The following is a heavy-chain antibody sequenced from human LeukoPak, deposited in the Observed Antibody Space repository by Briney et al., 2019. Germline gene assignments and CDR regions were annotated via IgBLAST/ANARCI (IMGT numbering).Heavy chain of an antibody. CDR2: MNPNSGNT. CDR1: GYTFTSYD. CDR3: ARDYDSSGPQKNFFDF. D-gene: IGHD3-22*01. J-gene: IGHJ4*02. Sequence: ASVKVSCKASGYTFTSYDINWVRQATGQGLEWMGWMNPNSGNTGYAQKFQGRVTITADESTSTAYLEVNSLTSADTAMYYCARDYDSSGPQKNFFDFWGQGTLVTVSS. V-gene: IGHV1-8*01.